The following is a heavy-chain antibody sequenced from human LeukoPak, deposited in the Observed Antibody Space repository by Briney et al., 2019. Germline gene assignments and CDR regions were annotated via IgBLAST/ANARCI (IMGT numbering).Heavy chain of an antibody. CDR2: INPSGGST. Sequence: ASVKVSRKASGCTFTSYYMHWVRQAPGQGLEWMGIINPSGGSTSYAQKFQGRVTMTRDTSTSTVYMELSSLRSEDTAVYSCARYSESDFWSGSDYWGQGTLVTVSS. V-gene: IGHV1-46*01. CDR1: GCTFTSYY. J-gene: IGHJ4*02. D-gene: IGHD3-3*01. CDR3: ARYSESDFWSGSDY.